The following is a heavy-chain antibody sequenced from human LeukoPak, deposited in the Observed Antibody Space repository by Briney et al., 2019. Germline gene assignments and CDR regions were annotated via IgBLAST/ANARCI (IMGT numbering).Heavy chain of an antibody. D-gene: IGHD5-18*01. CDR2: TSFDGSKK. J-gene: IGHJ3*02. CDR1: RFTFSSYG. V-gene: IGHV3-30*18. Sequence: GGSLRLSCAASRFTFSSYGMHWVRQAPGKGLEWVALTSFDGSKKYYADSGKGRFSISRDNSKNTLYLQMNSLIPDDTAVYYCAKGRQQWWTLDALDIWGQGTMVTVS. CDR3: AKGRQQWWTLDALDI.